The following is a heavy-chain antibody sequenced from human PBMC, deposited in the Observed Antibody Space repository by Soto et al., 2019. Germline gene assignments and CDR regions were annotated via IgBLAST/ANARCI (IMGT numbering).Heavy chain of an antibody. J-gene: IGHJ3*02. CDR3: ARDAKESVGATINDAFDI. D-gene: IGHD1-26*01. V-gene: IGHV3-21*01. CDR2: ISSSSSYI. Sequence: GGSLRLSCAASGFTFSSYSMNWVRQAPGKGLEWVSSISSSSSYIYYADSVKGRFTISRDNAKNSLYLQMNSLRAEDTAVYYCARDAKESVGATINDAFDIWGQGTMVTVSS. CDR1: GFTFSSYS.